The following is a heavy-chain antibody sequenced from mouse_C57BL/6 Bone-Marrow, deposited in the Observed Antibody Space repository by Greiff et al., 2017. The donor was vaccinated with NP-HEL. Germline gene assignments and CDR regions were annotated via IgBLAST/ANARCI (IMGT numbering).Heavy chain of an antibody. J-gene: IGHJ4*01. CDR2: INPSSGYT. CDR3: ARVDYDDGRLYYTMDY. Sequence: QVQLQQSGAELAKPGASVKLSCKASGYTFTSYWMHWVKQRPGQGLEWIGYINPSSGYTKYNEKFKDKATLTADKSSSTAYMQLSSLTYEDSAVYYCARVDYDDGRLYYTMDYWGQGTSVTVSS. D-gene: IGHD2-4*01. V-gene: IGHV1-7*01. CDR1: GYTFTSYW.